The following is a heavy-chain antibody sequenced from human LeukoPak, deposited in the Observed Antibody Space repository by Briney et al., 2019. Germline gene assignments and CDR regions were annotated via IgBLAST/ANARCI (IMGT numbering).Heavy chain of an antibody. J-gene: IGHJ4*02. Sequence: GGSLRLSCAASGFTFSSYAMHWVRQAPGEGLEYVSAISSNGGSTYYANSVKGRFTISRDNSKNTLYLQMGSLRAEDMAVYYCARAVDTAMVTFDYWGQGTLVTVSS. CDR2: ISSNGGST. V-gene: IGHV3-64*01. CDR3: ARAVDTAMVTFDY. D-gene: IGHD5-18*01. CDR1: GFTFSSYA.